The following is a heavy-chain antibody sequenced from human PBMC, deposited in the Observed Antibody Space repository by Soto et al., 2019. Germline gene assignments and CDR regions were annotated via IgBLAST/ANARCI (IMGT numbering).Heavy chain of an antibody. V-gene: IGHV3-7*03. Sequence: GSLRLSCAASGFSFNRHWMSWVRQAPGKGLQWVASIKRDGSEKYYVDSVKGRFTISRDNVKNSLYLQMNSLRAEDTAVYYCARDFVYDILTGYGGVDYWGQGTLVTV. CDR3: ARDFVYDILTGYGGVDY. CDR1: GFSFNRHW. D-gene: IGHD3-9*01. J-gene: IGHJ4*02. CDR2: IKRDGSEK.